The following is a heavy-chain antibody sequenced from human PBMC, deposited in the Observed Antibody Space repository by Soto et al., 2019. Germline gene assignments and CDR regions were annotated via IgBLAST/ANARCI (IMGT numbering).Heavy chain of an antibody. V-gene: IGHV3-48*02. CDR3: ARDYYDSSGYYSYFDY. D-gene: IGHD3-22*01. CDR2: ISSSSDNT. CDR1: GFTFGYYN. Sequence: GGSLRLSCAASGFTFGYYNMHWVRQAPGKGLEWVSYISSSSDNTYYADSVKGRFTISRDNAKNSLYLQMNSLRDEDTAVYYCARDYYDSSGYYSYFDYWGQGTLVTVSS. J-gene: IGHJ4*02.